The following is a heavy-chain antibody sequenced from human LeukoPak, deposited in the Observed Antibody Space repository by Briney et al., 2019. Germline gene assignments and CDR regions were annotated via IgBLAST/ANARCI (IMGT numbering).Heavy chain of an antibody. CDR3: TSEEDTMVRGATFDY. J-gene: IGHJ4*02. Sequence: GGSLRLSCAASGFTFGDYAMSWFRQAPGKGLEWVGFTRSKAYGGTTEYAASVKGRFTISRDDSKSIAYLQMNSLKTEDTAVYYCTSEEDTMVRGATFDYWGQGTLVTVSS. V-gene: IGHV3-49*03. CDR2: TRSKAYGGTT. D-gene: IGHD3-10*01. CDR1: GFTFGDYA.